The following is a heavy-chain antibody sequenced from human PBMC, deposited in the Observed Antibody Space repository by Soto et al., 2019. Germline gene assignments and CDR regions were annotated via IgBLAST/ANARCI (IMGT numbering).Heavy chain of an antibody. V-gene: IGHV6-1*01. Sequence: PSQTLSLTCAISGDSVSSNDATWDWIRQSPSRGLEWLGRTYYRSRWQGDYAVSVKSRISINPDTSNNQVSLQLNSVTPDDTAVYYCVRDDSFRDSSAPWGQGTLVTVSS. J-gene: IGHJ5*02. CDR1: GDSVSSNDAT. D-gene: IGHD3-22*01. CDR2: TYYRSRWQG. CDR3: VRDDSFRDSSAP.